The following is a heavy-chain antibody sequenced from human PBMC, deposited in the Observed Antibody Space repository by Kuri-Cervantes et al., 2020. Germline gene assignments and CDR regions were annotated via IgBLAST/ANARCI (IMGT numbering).Heavy chain of an antibody. CDR3: ARHGGLGYCSSTSCYLPRGYYCGMDV. D-gene: IGHD2-2*01. V-gene: IGHV5-51*01. J-gene: IGHJ6*02. CDR1: GYSFTSYW. CDR2: IYPGDSDT. Sequence: KVSCKGSGYSFTSYWIGWVRQMPGKGLEWMGIIYPGDSDTRYSPSFQGQVTISADKSISTAYLQWSNLKALDTAMYYCARHGGLGYCSSTSCYLPRGYYCGMDVWGQGTTVTVSS.